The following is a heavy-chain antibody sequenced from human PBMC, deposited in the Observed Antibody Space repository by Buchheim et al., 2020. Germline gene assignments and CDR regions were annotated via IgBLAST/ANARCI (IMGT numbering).Heavy chain of an antibody. J-gene: IGHJ4*02. Sequence: QVQLVQSGAEVKKPGASVKVSCKASGYTFTSYYMHWVRQAPGQGLEWMGIINPSGGSTSYAQKFQGRVTMTRDTSTSTVYMELSSLRSEDTAVYYCARDRPSDYCDSSGYYPDYWGQGTL. CDR3: ARDRPSDYCDSSGYYPDY. D-gene: IGHD3-22*01. V-gene: IGHV1-46*01. CDR1: GYTFTSYY. CDR2: INPSGGST.